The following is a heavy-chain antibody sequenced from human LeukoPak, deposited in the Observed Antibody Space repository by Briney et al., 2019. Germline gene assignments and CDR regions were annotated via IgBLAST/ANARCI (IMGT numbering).Heavy chain of an antibody. J-gene: IGHJ4*02. D-gene: IGHD3-9*01. CDR1: GGTFSSYA. CDR3: ANYDILTGYHLDY. V-gene: IGHV1-69*13. CDR2: IIPIFGTA. Sequence: SVKVSCKASGGTFSSYAISWVRQAPGQGLEWMGGIIPIFGTANYAQKFQGRVTITADESTSTAYMELSSLRSEDTAVYYCANYDILTGYHLDYWGQGTLVTVSS.